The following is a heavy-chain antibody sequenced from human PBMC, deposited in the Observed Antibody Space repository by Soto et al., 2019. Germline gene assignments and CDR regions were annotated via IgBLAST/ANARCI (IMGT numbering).Heavy chain of an antibody. Sequence: EAQLVESGGGLVKPGGSLRVSCAASGFNLSIYTMNWVRQDPGKGLEWVSSISGNNVYVYYADSVKGRFSISRDNDKKSLIRQMNSLRAEDTALYYCARDRCSGGSCYRTYAFDMWGPGTLVTVS. CDR2: ISGNNVYV. J-gene: IGHJ3*02. CDR1: GFNLSIYT. V-gene: IGHV3-21*01. CDR3: ARDRCSGGSCYRTYAFDM. D-gene: IGHD2-15*01.